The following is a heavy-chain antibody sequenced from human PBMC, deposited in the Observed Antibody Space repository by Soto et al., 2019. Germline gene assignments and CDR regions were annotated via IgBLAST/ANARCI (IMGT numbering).Heavy chain of an antibody. Sequence: EVQLLESGGGLVQPGGSLRLSCAASGFTFNMYVMSWVRQAPGKGLEWVSTVTGTGFSADYADSVKGRFILSRDNSENTGYRENNSLRAEDTAIYYCAKGSTLRYYYDPRVSYPDAFDIWGRGTMVTVSS. D-gene: IGHD3-22*01. CDR3: AKGSTLRYYYDPRVSYPDAFDI. J-gene: IGHJ3*02. CDR1: GFTFNMYV. V-gene: IGHV3-23*01. CDR2: VTGTGFSA.